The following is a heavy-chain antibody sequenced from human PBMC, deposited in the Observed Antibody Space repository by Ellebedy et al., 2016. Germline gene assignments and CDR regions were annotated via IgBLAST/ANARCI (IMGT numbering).Heavy chain of an antibody. CDR2: ISWNSGSI. Sequence: SLKISCAASGFTVSSNYMSWVRQAPGKGLEWVSGISWNSGSIGYADSVKGRFTISRDNAKNSLYLQMNSLRAEDTALYYCAKEGVVVAAFDYWGQGTLVTVSS. D-gene: IGHD2-15*01. V-gene: IGHV3-9*01. CDR3: AKEGVVVAAFDY. J-gene: IGHJ4*02. CDR1: GFTVSSNY.